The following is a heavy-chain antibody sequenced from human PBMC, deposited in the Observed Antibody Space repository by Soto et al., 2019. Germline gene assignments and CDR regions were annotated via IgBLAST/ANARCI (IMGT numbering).Heavy chain of an antibody. CDR1: GFTFSGYW. CDR3: ARAPSEEQLVVWGQYYYYYYMDV. Sequence: GGSLRLSCAASGFTFSGYWMHWVRQAPGKGLVWVSRINSDGSSTSYADSVKGRFTISRDNAKNTLYLQMNSLRAEDTAVYYCARAPSEEQLVVWGQYYYYYYMDVWGKGTTVTVSS. D-gene: IGHD6-6*01. CDR2: INSDGSST. V-gene: IGHV3-74*01. J-gene: IGHJ6*03.